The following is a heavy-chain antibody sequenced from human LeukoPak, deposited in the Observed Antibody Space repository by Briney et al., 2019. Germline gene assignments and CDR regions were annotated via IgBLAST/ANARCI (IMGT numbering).Heavy chain of an antibody. V-gene: IGHV4-39*02. CDR3: TRREGMTTVLTPDY. CDR2: IYYTGTT. J-gene: IGHJ4*02. CDR1: GDSIASSSYY. Sequence: SETLSLTCTVSGDSIASSSYYWVWIRQPPGKGLEWIGTIYYTGTTYYSPSLKSRVTISVDTSQNHFSLNVSSVTAAATAVYYCTRREGMTTVLTPDYWGQGTLVTVSS. D-gene: IGHD4-23*01.